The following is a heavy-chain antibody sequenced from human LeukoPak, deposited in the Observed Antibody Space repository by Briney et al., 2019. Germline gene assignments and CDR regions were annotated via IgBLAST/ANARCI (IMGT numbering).Heavy chain of an antibody. Sequence: PSETLSLTCAVYGGSFSGYYWSWIRQPPGKGLEWIGEINHSGSTNYNPSLKSRVTISVDTSKNQFSLKLSSVTAADTAVYYCARGKSSGWYYYYGMDVWGQGTTVTVSS. D-gene: IGHD6-19*01. CDR1: GGSFSGYY. CDR2: INHSGST. CDR3: ARGKSSGWYYYYGMDV. J-gene: IGHJ6*02. V-gene: IGHV4-34*01.